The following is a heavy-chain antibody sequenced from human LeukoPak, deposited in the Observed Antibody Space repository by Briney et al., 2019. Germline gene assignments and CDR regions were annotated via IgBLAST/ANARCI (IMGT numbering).Heavy chain of an antibody. J-gene: IGHJ4*02. CDR3: VKVRGRARVGYFDY. Sequence: GGSLRLSCAASGFTFSSSWIHWVRQAPGKGLVWFSRINKDGSVTDYAESVKGRFSISRDNAKNTLYLQMNSLRVADTAIYYCVKVRGRARVGYFDYWGQGTLVTVSS. D-gene: IGHD1-26*01. V-gene: IGHV3-74*01. CDR2: INKDGSVT. CDR1: GFTFSSSW.